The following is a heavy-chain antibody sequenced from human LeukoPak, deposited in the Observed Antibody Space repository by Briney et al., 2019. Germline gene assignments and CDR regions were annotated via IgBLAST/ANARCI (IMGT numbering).Heavy chain of an antibody. J-gene: IGHJ4*02. D-gene: IGHD6-19*01. CDR1: GFIFSTYS. CDR2: ISSSSSYI. V-gene: IGHV3-21*01. CDR3: ARVGITVPGIDY. Sequence: KPGGSLRLSCAASGFIFSTYSLNWVRQAPGKGLEWVSSISSSSSYIYYADSVKGRFTISRDNAKNSLYLQMNSLRAKDTAVYYCARVGITVPGIDYWGQGTLVTVSS.